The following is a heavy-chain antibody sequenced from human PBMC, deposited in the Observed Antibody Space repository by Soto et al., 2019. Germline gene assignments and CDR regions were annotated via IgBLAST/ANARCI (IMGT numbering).Heavy chain of an antibody. Sequence: EVHLLGSGGDLVKPGGSLRLSCEVSGFTFNNFAMSWVRQSPGKGLEWVSTISGDGGWRHYAESVKGRFTISRDNSKSSLFLQRNSLRAEDTALYFCAKVRQRFLDILTGATNFDSWGQGTLVNVSS. CDR3: AKVRQRFLDILTGATNFDS. V-gene: IGHV3-23*01. CDR2: ISGDGGWR. CDR1: GFTFNNFA. D-gene: IGHD3-9*01. J-gene: IGHJ4*02.